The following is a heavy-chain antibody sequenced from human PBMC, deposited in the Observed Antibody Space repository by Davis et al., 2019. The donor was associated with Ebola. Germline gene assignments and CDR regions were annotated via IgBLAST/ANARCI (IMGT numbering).Heavy chain of an antibody. CDR1: GFTFSSYA. Sequence: GSLRLSCAASGFTFSSYAMNWIRQPPGKGLEWIGSIYYSGSTYYNPSLKSRVTISVDTSKNQFSLKLSSVTAADTAVYYCARGGTIFGPWGQGTLVTVSS. D-gene: IGHD3-3*01. CDR3: ARGGTIFGP. J-gene: IGHJ5*02. V-gene: IGHV4-39*01. CDR2: IYYSGST.